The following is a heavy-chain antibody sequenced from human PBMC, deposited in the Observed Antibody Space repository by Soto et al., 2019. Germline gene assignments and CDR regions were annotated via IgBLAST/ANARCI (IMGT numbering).Heavy chain of an antibody. V-gene: IGHV4-31*03. CDR1: GGSISSGAYY. D-gene: IGHD6-13*01. CDR2: ISHRGTA. Sequence: TLSLTCTVSGGSISSGAYYWGWIRQHPGKGLEWIGYISHRGTAYYTPSLKSRVSLSVHPSKSQFSLNVTSLTAADTAVYYCARVSATGTRWFDPWGPGTLVTVSS. J-gene: IGHJ5*02. CDR3: ARVSATGTRWFDP.